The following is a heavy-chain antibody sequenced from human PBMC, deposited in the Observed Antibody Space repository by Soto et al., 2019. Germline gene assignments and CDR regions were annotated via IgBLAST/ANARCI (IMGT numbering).Heavy chain of an antibody. CDR1: SFTFNTYG. D-gene: IGHD2-2*02. CDR3: AKSPNFYCSSPNCYKYYFDY. Sequence: LXLSCAGSSFTFNTYGMHWVRQDPGKGLEWVAVISYDGSDKFYADSVKGRFTISRDNSKNALYLQMSSLRPEDTAIYYCAKSPNFYCSSPNCYKYYFDYWGQGTLVTVYS. V-gene: IGHV3-30*19. J-gene: IGHJ4*02. CDR2: ISYDGSDK.